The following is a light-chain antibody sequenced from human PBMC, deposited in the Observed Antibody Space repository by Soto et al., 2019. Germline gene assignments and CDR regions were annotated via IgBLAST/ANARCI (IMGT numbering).Light chain of an antibody. CDR1: SSDVGNYNF. J-gene: IGLJ2*01. Sequence: QSVLTQPASVSGSPGQSITISCIGTSSDVGNYNFVSWYQHHPGKAPRLIISEASNRPSGIPSRFSGSKSGNTASLTISGLRAEDEADYYYCSYTRSDTLLFGGGTKVTVL. CDR2: EAS. V-gene: IGLV2-23*01. CDR3: CSYTRSDTLL.